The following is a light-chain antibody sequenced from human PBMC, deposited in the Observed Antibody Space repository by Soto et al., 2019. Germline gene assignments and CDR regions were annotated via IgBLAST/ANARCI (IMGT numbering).Light chain of an antibody. CDR3: QQSFITPPLT. J-gene: IGKJ4*01. CDR1: QSISTY. V-gene: IGKV1-39*01. Sequence: DIQMSQSPSSLSASIGDRITITCRASQSISTYLNWYQQKPGKAPRLLIYGASTLQNGVPSRFSGSGSATDYTLTINSLRPEDFATYYCQQSFITPPLTFGGGTTVEMK. CDR2: GAS.